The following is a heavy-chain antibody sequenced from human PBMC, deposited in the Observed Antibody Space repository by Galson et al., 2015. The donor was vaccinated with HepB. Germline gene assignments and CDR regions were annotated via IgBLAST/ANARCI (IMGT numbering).Heavy chain of an antibody. J-gene: IGHJ6*03. CDR1: GYTFITYW. V-gene: IGHV5-51*03. D-gene: IGHD6-13*01. CDR2: IYPGDSDT. CDR3: ARQKVAAGTIRDYYYYYMDV. Sequence: QSGAEVKKPGESLQISCKGAGYTFITYWIGWVRQMPGKGLEWMGIIYPGDSDTRYSPSFQGQVTISADKSISTAYLQWSSLKASDTAMYYCARQKVAAGTIRDYYYYYMDVWGKGTTVTVSS.